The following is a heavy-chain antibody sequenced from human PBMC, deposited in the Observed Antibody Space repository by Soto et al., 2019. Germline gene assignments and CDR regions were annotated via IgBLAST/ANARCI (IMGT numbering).Heavy chain of an antibody. CDR2: ISFDGSNE. J-gene: IGHJ4*02. Sequence: GGSLRLSCAASGFTFSTYGMHWVRQAPGKGLEWVSLISFDGSNEYYVDSVKGRFTISRDNSKNTLYLQMNSLRVEDTAVYYCAKDQSTGYYHYLDQWGQGTLVTVSS. D-gene: IGHD3-22*01. CDR3: AKDQSTGYYHYLDQ. CDR1: GFTFSTYG. V-gene: IGHV3-30*18.